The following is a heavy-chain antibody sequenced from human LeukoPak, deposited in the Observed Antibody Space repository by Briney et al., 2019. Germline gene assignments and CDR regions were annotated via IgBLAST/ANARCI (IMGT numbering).Heavy chain of an antibody. CDR1: GGSISSSSYY. CDR2: IYYSGST. J-gene: IGHJ3*02. Sequence: PSETLSLTCTASGGSISSSSYYWGSIRQPPGKGLEWIGSIYYSGSTYYNPSLKSRVTISVDTSKNQFSLKLSSVTAADTAVYYCARVAKPLNIVVVPAAGIYDAFDIWGRGTMVTVSS. CDR3: ARVAKPLNIVVVPAAGIYDAFDI. D-gene: IGHD2-2*01. V-gene: IGHV4-39*01.